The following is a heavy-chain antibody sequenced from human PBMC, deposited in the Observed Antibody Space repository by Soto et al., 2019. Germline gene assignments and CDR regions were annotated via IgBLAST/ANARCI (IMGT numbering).Heavy chain of an antibody. Sequence: EVQLLESGGDLVQPGGSLRLSCAASGFTFSSYAMSWVRQAPGKGLEWVSAISGSGDTTYSADSVKGRFTISRDNSKNTLYLQMNSLRAEDTAVYYCAKDRGICGPEIDYWGQGTLVTVSS. CDR2: ISGSGDTT. V-gene: IGHV3-23*01. J-gene: IGHJ4*02. CDR1: GFTFSSYA. CDR3: AKDRGICGPEIDY. D-gene: IGHD1-26*01.